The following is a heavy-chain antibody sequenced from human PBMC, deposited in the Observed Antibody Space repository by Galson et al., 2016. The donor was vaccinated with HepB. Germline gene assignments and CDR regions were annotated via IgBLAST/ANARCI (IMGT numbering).Heavy chain of an antibody. D-gene: IGHD1-26*01. CDR3: ARSSGSPPRDFDY. CDR2: IDPSDSYT. J-gene: IGHJ4*02. Sequence: WVRQMPGKGLEWMGRIDPSDSYTSYSPSFQGHVTISADKSISTAYLQWSSLKASDTAMYYCARSSGSPPRDFDYWGQGTLVTVSS. V-gene: IGHV5-10-1*01.